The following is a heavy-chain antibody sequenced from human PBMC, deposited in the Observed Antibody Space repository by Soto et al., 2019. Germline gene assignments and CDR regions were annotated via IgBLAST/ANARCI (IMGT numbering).Heavy chain of an antibody. Sequence: EVQLVESGGGLVQPGGSLRLSCAASGFTFNTYWMQWVRQGPGKGPEWVSRLNSDGSFTSYADSVKGRFTVSRDNAKNTVYLQMNSLRVEDTAVYYCTRGIYDYGDYAGFDFWGQGTLVTVSS. CDR1: GFTFNTYW. J-gene: IGHJ4*02. CDR3: TRGIYDYGDYAGFDF. V-gene: IGHV3-74*01. D-gene: IGHD4-17*01. CDR2: LNSDGSFT.